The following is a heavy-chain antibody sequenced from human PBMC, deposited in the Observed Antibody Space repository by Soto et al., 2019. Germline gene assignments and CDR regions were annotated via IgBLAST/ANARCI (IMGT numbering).Heavy chain of an antibody. J-gene: IGHJ6*03. CDR1: GFTFSSYA. CDR2: ISGSGGST. D-gene: IGHD5-12*01. CDR3: AKDVVSGYDFNYYYYMDV. V-gene: IGHV3-23*01. Sequence: GGSLRLSCAASGFTFSSYAMSWVRQVPGKGLEWVSAISGSGGSTYYADSVKGRFTISRDNSKNTLYLQMNSLRAEDTAVYYCAKDVVSGYDFNYYYYMDVWGKGTTVTVSS.